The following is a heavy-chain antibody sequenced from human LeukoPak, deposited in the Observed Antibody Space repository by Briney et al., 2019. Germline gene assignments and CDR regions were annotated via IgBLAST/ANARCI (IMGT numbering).Heavy chain of an antibody. CDR1: GYTFTGYY. D-gene: IGHD5-12*01. CDR2: INPNSGGT. J-gene: IGHJ4*02. V-gene: IGHV1-2*04. Sequence: GASVNVSCKASGYTFTGYYMHWVRQAPGQGLEWMGWINPNSGGTNYAQKFQGWVTMTRDTSISTAYMELSRLRSDDTAVYYCARGGRGYSGHGTYWGQGTLVTVSS. CDR3: ARGGRGYSGHGTY.